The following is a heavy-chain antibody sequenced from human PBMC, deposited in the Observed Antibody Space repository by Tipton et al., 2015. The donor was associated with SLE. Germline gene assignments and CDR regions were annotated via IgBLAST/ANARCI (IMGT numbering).Heavy chain of an antibody. D-gene: IGHD3-10*01. V-gene: IGHV4-61*09. J-gene: IGHJ6*02. CDR2: IYTSGST. CDR3: ARDYYGSGKRGMDV. CDR1: GDSISSGAYY. Sequence: LRLSCTVSGDSISSGAYYWSWIRQPAGKGLEWIGYIYTSGSTNYNPSLKSRVSISVDTSRNQFSLKLSSVTAADTAVYYCARDYYGSGKRGMDVWGQGTTVTVSS.